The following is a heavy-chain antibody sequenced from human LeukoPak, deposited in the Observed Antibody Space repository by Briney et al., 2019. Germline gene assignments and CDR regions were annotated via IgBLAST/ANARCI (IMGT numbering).Heavy chain of an antibody. J-gene: IGHJ4*02. V-gene: IGHV1-2*02. Sequence: ASVKVSCKASGYTFTGYYMHWVRQAPGQGLEWMGWINPNSGGTNYAQKFQGRVTMTRDTSISTAYMELSSLRSEDTAVYHCARGDGYNSIGGDYWGQGTLVTVSS. CDR2: INPNSGGT. D-gene: IGHD5-24*01. CDR1: GYTFTGYY. CDR3: ARGDGYNSIGGDY.